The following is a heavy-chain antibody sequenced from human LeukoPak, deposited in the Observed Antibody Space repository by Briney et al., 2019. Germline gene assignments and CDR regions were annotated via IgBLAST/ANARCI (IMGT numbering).Heavy chain of an antibody. CDR1: GFTFSDYW. CDR3: ATETWFAFDY. Sequence: GGSLRLYCVASGFTFSDYWMSWVRQIPGKGLELVAKVKEDGSSQNYVDSVKGRFTISRDNVKNSLYLQMDSLRTEDTAVYYCATETWFAFDYWGQGAVVTVSS. CDR2: VKEDGSSQ. D-gene: IGHD3-10*01. V-gene: IGHV3-7*01. J-gene: IGHJ4*02.